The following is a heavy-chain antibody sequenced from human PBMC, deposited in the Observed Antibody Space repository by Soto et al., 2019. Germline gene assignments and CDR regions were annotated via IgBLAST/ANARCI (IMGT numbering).Heavy chain of an antibody. Sequence: QVQLVQSGAEVKKPGSSVKVSCKASGGTFSSYTISWVRQAPGQGLEWMGRIIPILGIANYAQKFQGRVTITTDKSTSTAYMELSSLRSEDTAVYYCARGLDDYGDDATPYYYYYMDVWGKGTTVTVSS. J-gene: IGHJ6*03. D-gene: IGHD4-17*01. V-gene: IGHV1-69*02. CDR1: GGTFSSYT. CDR3: ARGLDDYGDDATPYYYYYMDV. CDR2: IIPILGIA.